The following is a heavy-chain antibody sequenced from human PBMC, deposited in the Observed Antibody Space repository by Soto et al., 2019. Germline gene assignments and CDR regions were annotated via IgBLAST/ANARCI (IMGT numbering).Heavy chain of an antibody. CDR3: ARNKRGDSSGYYLSDY. D-gene: IGHD3-22*01. CDR1: GGTFSSYA. CDR2: IIPIFGTA. Sequence: ASVKVSCKASGGTFSSYAISWVRQAPGQGLEWMGGIIPIFGTANYAQKFQGRVTITADESTSTAYMELSSLRSEDMAVYYCARNKRGDSSGYYLSDYWGQGTLVTVSS. V-gene: IGHV1-69*13. J-gene: IGHJ4*02.